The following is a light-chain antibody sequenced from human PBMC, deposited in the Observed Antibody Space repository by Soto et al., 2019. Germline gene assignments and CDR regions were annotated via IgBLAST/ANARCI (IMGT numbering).Light chain of an antibody. V-gene: IGKV3-15*01. CDR1: QSVSSN. CDR3: QQYNNWPKT. CDR2: GAS. Sequence: EIVMTQSPATLSVSPGERATLSCRASQSVSSNLAWYQQKPGQAPRLLIYGASTRATGIPARFSGSGSGTEFTLTISSLQSEASAVYYCQQYNNWPKTFGQGTKVEIK. J-gene: IGKJ1*01.